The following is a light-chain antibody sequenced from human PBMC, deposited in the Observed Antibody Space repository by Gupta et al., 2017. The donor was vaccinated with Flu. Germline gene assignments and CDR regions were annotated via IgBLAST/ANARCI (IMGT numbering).Light chain of an antibody. V-gene: IGLV2-14*01. CDR2: EVS. CDR1: SSDVGGYVF. CDR3: SSFTTSSTVL. J-gene: IGLJ2*01. Sequence: QSALTQPASVSGSPGQSITIPCPGTSSDVGGYVFVSWYQQHPGKAPKLMIYEVSNRPSGVSNRFSGSKSGNTASLTISGLQAEDEADYYCSSFTTSSTVLFGGGTKLTVL.